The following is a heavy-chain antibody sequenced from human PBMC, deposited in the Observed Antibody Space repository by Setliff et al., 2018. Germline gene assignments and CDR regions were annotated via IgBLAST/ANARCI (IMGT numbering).Heavy chain of an antibody. CDR2: IKQDGSEK. CDR1: GGSISSSSYY. J-gene: IGHJ4*02. V-gene: IGHV3-7*01. CDR3: ARDGGDY. D-gene: IGHD3-16*01. Sequence: ETLSLTCTVSGGSISSSSYYWGWIRQAPGKGLEWVANIKQDGSEKYYVDSVKGRFTISRDNAKNSLYLQMNSLRAEDTVVYYCARDGGDYWGQGTLVTVSS.